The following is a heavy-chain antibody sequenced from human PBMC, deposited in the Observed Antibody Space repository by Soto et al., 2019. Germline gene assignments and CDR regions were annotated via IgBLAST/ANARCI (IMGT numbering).Heavy chain of an antibody. CDR2: INHSGST. J-gene: IGHJ5*02. CDR3: ARGRGMGWFDP. Sequence: QVQLQQWGAGLLKPSETLSLTCAVYGGSFSGYYWSWIRQPPGKGLEWIEEINHSGSTNYNPSLKRRVTISVDTSKNQFSLKLSSVTAADTAVYYCARGRGMGWFDPWGQGTLVTVSS. V-gene: IGHV4-34*01. CDR1: GGSFSGYY. D-gene: IGHD1-26*01.